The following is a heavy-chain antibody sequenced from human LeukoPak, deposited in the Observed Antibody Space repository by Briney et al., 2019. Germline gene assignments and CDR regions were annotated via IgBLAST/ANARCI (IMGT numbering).Heavy chain of an antibody. CDR1: GYSFTSYW. V-gene: IGHV5-51*01. D-gene: IGHD3-22*01. J-gene: IGHJ4*02. CDR2: IYPGDSDT. CDR3: ARQAQRGYYDGSGYSPIYVFDY. Sequence: GESLKISCKGSGYSFTSYWIGWVRQMPGKGLEWMGIIYPGDSDTRYSPSFQGQVTISADKSISTAYLQWSSLKASDTAMYYCARQAQRGYYDGSGYSPIYVFDYWGQGTLVTVSS.